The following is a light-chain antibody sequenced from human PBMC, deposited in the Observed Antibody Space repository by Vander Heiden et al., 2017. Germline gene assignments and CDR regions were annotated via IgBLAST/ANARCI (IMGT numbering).Light chain of an antibody. CDR1: RSITSH. Sequence: DIQMTQSPSSLSASVGDRVTITCRASRSITSHLNWYQQKPGKAPELLIYAASTLQSGVPSRFSGSGSGTDFTLTISRLQPEDFATYFCQQSDSFPNTFGQGTKVEIK. J-gene: IGKJ1*01. CDR2: AAS. V-gene: IGKV1-39*01. CDR3: QQSDSFPNT.